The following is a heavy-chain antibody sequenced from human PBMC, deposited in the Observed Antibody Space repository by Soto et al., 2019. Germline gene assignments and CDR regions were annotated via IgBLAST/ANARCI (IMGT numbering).Heavy chain of an antibody. D-gene: IGHD6-19*01. V-gene: IGHV3-74*01. J-gene: IGHJ4*02. CDR2: IQSDGSST. Sequence: EVQLVESGGGSVQPGGSLRLSCAASGFSLSSYWMHWVRQVPGKGLVWVSRIQSDGSSTYYADSVKGRFTISKDNAKNTLYLQMDSLRVEDTAVYYCATEKAVAGTTFDYWGQGTLVTVSS. CDR3: ATEKAVAGTTFDY. CDR1: GFSLSSYW.